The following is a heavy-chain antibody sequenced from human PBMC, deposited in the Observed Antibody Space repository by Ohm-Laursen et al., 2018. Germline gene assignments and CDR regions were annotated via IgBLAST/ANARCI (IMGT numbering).Heavy chain of an antibody. V-gene: IGHV3-30*03. J-gene: IGHJ2*01. Sequence: SLRLSCAASGFSFSSFEMNWVRQAPGKGLEWVAVISYDGSNKYYADSVKGRFTISRDNSKNTLYLQMNSLRAEDTAVYYCARGGDGYSPYNWYFDLWGRGTLVTVSS. D-gene: IGHD5-24*01. CDR1: GFSFSSFE. CDR2: ISYDGSNK. CDR3: ARGGDGYSPYNWYFDL.